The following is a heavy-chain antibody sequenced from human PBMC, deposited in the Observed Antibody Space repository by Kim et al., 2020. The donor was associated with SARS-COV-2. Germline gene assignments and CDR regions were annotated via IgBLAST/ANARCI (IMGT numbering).Heavy chain of an antibody. D-gene: IGHD3-9*01. CDR3: ARAGHGDYDILTGYHSIDY. V-gene: IGHV1-18*04. CDR2: ISAYNGNT. J-gene: IGHJ4*02. CDR1: GYTFTSYG. Sequence: ASVKVSCKASGYTFTSYGISWVRQAPGQGLEWMGWISAYNGNTNYAQKLQGRVTMTTDTSTSTAYMELRSLRSDDTAVYYCARAGHGDYDILTGYHSIDYWGQGNLVPVSS.